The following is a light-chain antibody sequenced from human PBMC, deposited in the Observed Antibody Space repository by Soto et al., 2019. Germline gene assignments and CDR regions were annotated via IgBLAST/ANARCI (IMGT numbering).Light chain of an antibody. CDR1: QSVSSN. J-gene: IGKJ4*01. Sequence: EIVMTQSPATLSVSPGERATLSCRASQSVSSNVAWYQQIPGQTPRLLIYGASTRATGIPVRFSGSGSGTEFTLTISSLQSEDFAVYYCQQRTRWPLTFGGGTKVDIK. CDR2: GAS. CDR3: QQRTRWPLT. V-gene: IGKV3-15*01.